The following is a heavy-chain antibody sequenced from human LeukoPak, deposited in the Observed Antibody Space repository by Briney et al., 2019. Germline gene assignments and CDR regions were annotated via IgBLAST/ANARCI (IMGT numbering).Heavy chain of an antibody. CDR3: ARVQSSSWLYYFDY. CDR2: INPNSGGP. CDR1: GYTLTGYY. J-gene: IGHJ4*02. D-gene: IGHD6-13*01. Sequence: ASVKVSCKASGYTLTGYYMHWVRQAPGQGLGWMGWINPNSGGPNYARKFQGRVTMTGDTSISTAYMELSRLRSDDTAVYYCARVQSSSWLYYFDYWGQGTLVTVSS. V-gene: IGHV1-2*02.